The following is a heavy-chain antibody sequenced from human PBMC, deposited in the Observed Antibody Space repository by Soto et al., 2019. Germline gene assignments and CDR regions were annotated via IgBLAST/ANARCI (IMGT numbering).Heavy chain of an antibody. Sequence: PGGSLRLSCAASGFTFSSYAMHWVRQAPGKGLEWVAVISYDGSNKYYADSVKGRFTISRDNSKNTLYLQMNSLRAEDTAVYYWGTKQQLVIVLVDGMDVLVQR. CDR1: GFTFSSYA. J-gene: IGHJ6*02. V-gene: IGHV3-30-3*01. D-gene: IGHD6-13*01. CDR3: GTKQQLVIVLVDGMDV. CDR2: ISYDGSNK.